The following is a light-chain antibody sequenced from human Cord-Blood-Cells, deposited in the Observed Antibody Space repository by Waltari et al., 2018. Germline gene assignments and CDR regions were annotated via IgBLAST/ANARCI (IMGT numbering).Light chain of an antibody. J-gene: IGKJ1*01. CDR1: QSISSY. CDR3: QQSYSTPPWT. CDR2: AAS. V-gene: IGKV1-39*01. Sequence: EIQMTQSPSSLSASVGDRVTITCRGSQSISSYLNWYQQKPGKAPKLLIYAASSLQSGVPSRFSGSGSGTDFTLTISSLQPEDFATYYCQQSYSTPPWTFGQGTKVEIK.